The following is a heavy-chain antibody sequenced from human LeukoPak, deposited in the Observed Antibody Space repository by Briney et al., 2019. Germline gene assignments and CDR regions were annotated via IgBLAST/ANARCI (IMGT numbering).Heavy chain of an antibody. CDR1: EFTFSNYY. V-gene: IGHV3-11*06. CDR3: ARGPIVGAARLDY. J-gene: IGHJ4*02. CDR2: ISSSSSYT. D-gene: IGHD1-26*01. Sequence: GGSLRLSCAASEFTFSNYYMSWIRRAPGKGLEWVSYISSSSSYTNYADSVKGRFTIPRDNAKNSLYLQMNSLRAEDTAVYYCARGPIVGAARLDYWGQGTLVTVSS.